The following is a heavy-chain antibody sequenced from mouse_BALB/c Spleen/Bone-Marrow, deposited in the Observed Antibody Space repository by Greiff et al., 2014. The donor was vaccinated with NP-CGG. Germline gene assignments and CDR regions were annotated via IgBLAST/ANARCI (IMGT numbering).Heavy chain of an antibody. Sequence: VQLQQSGPELVKPGASVKLSCKTSGYSFTGYFMNWVKQSHGKSLEWIGRINPYNGDSFYNQKFKVKATLTVDKSSSTAHMELLSLTSEDSAIYYCGRSYGYDDWFAYWGQGTLVTVSA. J-gene: IGHJ3*01. D-gene: IGHD2-2*01. V-gene: IGHV1-37*01. CDR2: INPYNGDS. CDR3: GRSYGYDDWFAY. CDR1: GYSFTGYF.